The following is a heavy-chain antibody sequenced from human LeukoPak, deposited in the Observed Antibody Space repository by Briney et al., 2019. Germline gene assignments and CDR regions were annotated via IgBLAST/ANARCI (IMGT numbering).Heavy chain of an antibody. V-gene: IGHV1-2*02. CDR1: GYTFTGYY. CDR2: INPNIGGT. Sequence: EASVKVSCKASGYTFTGYYMHWVRQAPGQGLEWMGWINPNIGGTNYAQKFQGRVTMTRDTSISTAYMALSRLRSDDTAVYYCARDWDYYGSGTYQGSDYWGQGTLVTVSS. J-gene: IGHJ4*02. D-gene: IGHD3-10*01. CDR3: ARDWDYYGSGTYQGSDY.